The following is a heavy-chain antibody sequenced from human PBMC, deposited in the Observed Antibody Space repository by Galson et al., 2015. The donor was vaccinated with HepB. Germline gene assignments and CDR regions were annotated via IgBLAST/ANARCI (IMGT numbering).Heavy chain of an antibody. CDR2: IKQDGSEK. J-gene: IGHJ4*02. CDR1: GFTFDSYW. V-gene: IGHV3-7*04. CDR3: VRGGGFYDY. Sequence: SLRLSCAASGFTFDSYWMSWVRQAPGKGLEWVANIKQDGSEKNYVDSVKGRFTISRDSAQKSLDLQMNTLRVEDTALYYCVRGGGFYDYWGQGTLVIVSS.